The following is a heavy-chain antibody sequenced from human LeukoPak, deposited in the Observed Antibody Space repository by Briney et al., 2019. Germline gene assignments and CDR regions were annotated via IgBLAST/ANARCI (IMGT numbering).Heavy chain of an antibody. J-gene: IGHJ4*02. CDR3: VRAYTRGYSDDFDY. V-gene: IGHV3-74*01. Sequence: GGSLRLSCAASGFTFSNYWMHWVRQSPGKGLVWVSRVKSDGTITSYADSVKGRFTISRDNAKNSLYLQMNSLRGEDTAVYYCVRAYTRGYSDDFDYWGQGTLVTVSS. D-gene: IGHD3-22*01. CDR1: GFTFSNYW. CDR2: VKSDGTIT.